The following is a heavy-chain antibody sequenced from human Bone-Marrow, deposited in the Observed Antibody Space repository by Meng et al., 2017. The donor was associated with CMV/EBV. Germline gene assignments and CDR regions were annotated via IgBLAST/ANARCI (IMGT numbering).Heavy chain of an antibody. CDR1: GFTFGDYA. CDR2: IRGKAYGGTT. D-gene: IGHD2-15*01. V-gene: IGHV3-49*04. J-gene: IGHJ4*02. CDR3: TSCRSDLSADY. Sequence: GESLKISCRTSGFTFGDYAMKWVRQAPGKGLEWVGFIRGKAYGGTTEYAASVKGRFTISRDDSKSIAYLQMNSLKTEDTAVYYCTSCRSDLSADYWGRGTLVTVSS.